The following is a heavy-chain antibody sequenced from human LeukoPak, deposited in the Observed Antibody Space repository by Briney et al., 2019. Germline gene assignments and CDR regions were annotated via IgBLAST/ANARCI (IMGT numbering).Heavy chain of an antibody. CDR1: RFTFSTYS. CDR3: ARMDNLYSGTYHSDY. Sequence: GGSLRLSCAASRFTFSTYSMNWVRQAPGKGLEWVSSISSTSTYIYYADSVKGRFTISRDNAKNSLYLQMNSLRAEDTAVYYCARMDNLYSGTYHSDYWGRGTLVTVSS. D-gene: IGHD1-26*01. J-gene: IGHJ4*02. V-gene: IGHV3-21*01. CDR2: ISSTSTYI.